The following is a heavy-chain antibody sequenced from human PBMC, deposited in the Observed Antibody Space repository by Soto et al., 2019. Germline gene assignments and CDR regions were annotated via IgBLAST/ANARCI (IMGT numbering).Heavy chain of an antibody. Sequence: GSLRLSCAASGFTFKESAMNWVRQAPGKGLEWVASMRGRLSISRDNSKNTLYLQMNSLRGEDTAVYYCAKGRGSGWAWYFDNWGQGTLVTVSS. D-gene: IGHD6-19*01. CDR1: GFTFKESA. CDR3: AKGRGSGWAWYFDN. CDR2: MR. J-gene: IGHJ4*02. V-gene: IGHV3-23*01.